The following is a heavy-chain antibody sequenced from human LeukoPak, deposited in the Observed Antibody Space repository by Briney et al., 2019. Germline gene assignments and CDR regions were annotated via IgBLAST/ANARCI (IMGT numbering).Heavy chain of an antibody. V-gene: IGHV4-31*03. Sequence: SQTLSLTCTVSGGSISSGGYYWSWIRQHPGKGLEWIGYIYYSGSTYYNPSLKSRVTISVDTSKNQFSLKLSSVTAADTAVYYCARHSATYYDFWSGHRNYYGMDVWGQGTTVTVSS. D-gene: IGHD3-3*01. CDR1: GGSISSGGYY. CDR3: ARHSATYYDFWSGHRNYYGMDV. J-gene: IGHJ6*02. CDR2: IYYSGST.